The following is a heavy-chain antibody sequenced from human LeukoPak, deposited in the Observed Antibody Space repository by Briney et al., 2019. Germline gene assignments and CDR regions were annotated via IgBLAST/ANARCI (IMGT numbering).Heavy chain of an antibody. D-gene: IGHD3-16*01. CDR2: VSPYNDNT. CDR3: ARGSYEDY. J-gene: IGHJ4*02. V-gene: IGHV1-18*01. Sequence: ASVKVSCKASGYTFTSYGITWVRQAPGQGLEWMGWVSPYNDNTNYAQNLQDRVTMTTDTSATTAYMELRSLRSDDTAVYHCARGSYEDYWGQGTLVTVSS. CDR1: GYTFTSYG.